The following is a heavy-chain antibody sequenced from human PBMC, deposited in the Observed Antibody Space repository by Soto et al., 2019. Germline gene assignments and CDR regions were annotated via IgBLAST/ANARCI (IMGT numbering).Heavy chain of an antibody. CDR1: GFTVSSNY. V-gene: IGHV3-53*04. Sequence: GGSLRLSCAASGFTVSSNYMSWVRQAPGKGLEWVSVIYSGGSTYYADSVKGRFTISRHNSKNTLYLQMNSLRAEDTAVYYCARSLGHFVPAAMDAFDIWGQGTMVTVSS. D-gene: IGHD2-2*01. CDR2: IYSGGST. J-gene: IGHJ3*02. CDR3: ARSLGHFVPAAMDAFDI.